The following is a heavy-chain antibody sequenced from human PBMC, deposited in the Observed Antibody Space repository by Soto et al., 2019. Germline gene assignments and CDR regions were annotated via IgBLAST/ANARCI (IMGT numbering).Heavy chain of an antibody. CDR3: ARSSAVITTLDYFDY. J-gene: IGHJ4*02. CDR2: IYYSGST. D-gene: IGHD3-22*01. Sequence: SETLSLTCTVSGGSISGSSYYWGWIRQPPGKGLEWIGSIYYSGSTYYNPSLKSRVTISVDTSKNQFSLKLSSVTAADTAVYYCARSSAVITTLDYFDYWGQGTLVTVS. V-gene: IGHV4-39*01. CDR1: GGSISGSSYY.